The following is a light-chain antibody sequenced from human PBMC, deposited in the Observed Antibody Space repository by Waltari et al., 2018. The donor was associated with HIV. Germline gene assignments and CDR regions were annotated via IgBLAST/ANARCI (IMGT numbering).Light chain of an antibody. J-gene: IGKJ3*01. V-gene: IGKV2-30*01. Sequence: DVVMTQSPLSLSVTLGQTASISCRASQSLVFSDGNTYLNWFQQRPGQSPSGLIHEVSDRDSGVPDRFSGSGSGTDFTLQISRVEAEDVGVYYCMQGTYWPFTFGPGTKVDIK. CDR1: QSLVFSDGNTY. CDR2: EVS. CDR3: MQGTYWPFT.